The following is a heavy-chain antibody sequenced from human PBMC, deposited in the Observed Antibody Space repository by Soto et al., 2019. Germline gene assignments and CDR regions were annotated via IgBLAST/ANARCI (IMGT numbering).Heavy chain of an antibody. CDR3: ARHISTGCIAFDI. Sequence: QVQLVQSGAEVKKPGASVKVSCKASGYTFTTYGINWVRQAPGQGLEWMGWISTYNGNTNYARTLQGRVSMTTDTSTSTADMELRSLRSDDAAVYYCARHISTGCIAFDIWGQGTMVTVSS. J-gene: IGHJ3*02. V-gene: IGHV1-18*01. CDR2: ISTYNGNT. D-gene: IGHD2-8*02. CDR1: GYTFTTYG.